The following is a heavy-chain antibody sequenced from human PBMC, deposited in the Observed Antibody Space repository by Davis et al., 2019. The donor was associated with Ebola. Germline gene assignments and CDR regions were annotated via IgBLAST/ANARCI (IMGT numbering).Heavy chain of an antibody. V-gene: IGHV1-69*13. J-gene: IGHJ4*02. CDR3: ARDSWKTAAGNFDY. CDR2: IIPIFGTA. Sequence: AASVKVSCKASGGTFSSYAISWVRQAPGQGLEWMGGIIPIFGTANYAQKFQDRVTITADESTSTAYMELSSLRSEDTAVYYCARDSWKTAAGNFDYWGQGTLVTVSS. D-gene: IGHD6-13*01. CDR1: GGTFSSYA.